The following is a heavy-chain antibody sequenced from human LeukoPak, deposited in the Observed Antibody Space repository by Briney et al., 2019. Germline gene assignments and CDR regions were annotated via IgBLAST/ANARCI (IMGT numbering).Heavy chain of an antibody. J-gene: IGHJ4*02. CDR1: GFTFSSYT. D-gene: IGHD4-17*01. CDR3: ASYRCCDYAVN. Sequence: GGSLRLSCAASGFTFSSYTMNWVRQAPGKGLEWVSSISSSSSYIYYADSVKGRFTISRDNAKNSLYLQMNSLRAEDTAVYYCASYRCCDYAVNWRQGALVTVSS. V-gene: IGHV3-21*01. CDR2: ISSSSSYI.